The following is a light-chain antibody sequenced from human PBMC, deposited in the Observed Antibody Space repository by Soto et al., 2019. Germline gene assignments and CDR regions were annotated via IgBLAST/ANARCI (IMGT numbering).Light chain of an antibody. CDR1: QSVSSR. V-gene: IGKV3-20*01. Sequence: EIVLTQAPGTLSLSPGERATLSCRASQSVSSRLAWYQQRPGQAPRLXXSGASSRATGIPDRFSGSGSGTDFTLTISRLEPEDFAPYYCQHYAHNSPITFGQGTRLEIK. CDR3: QHYAHNSPIT. J-gene: IGKJ5*01. CDR2: GAS.